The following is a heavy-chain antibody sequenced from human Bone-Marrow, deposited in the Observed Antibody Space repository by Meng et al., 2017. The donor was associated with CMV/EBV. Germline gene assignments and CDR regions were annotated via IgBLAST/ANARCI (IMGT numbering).Heavy chain of an antibody. Sequence: SETLSLTCTVSGYSISSGYYWGWIRQPPGKGLEWIGTIYHSGSTYYNPSLKNRVTMSVDTSKNQFSLKLSSVTAADTAVYYCARPARYSSGWYYFDYWGQGTLVTVSS. J-gene: IGHJ4*02. CDR2: IYHSGST. CDR3: ARPARYSSGWYYFDY. CDR1: GYSISSGYY. D-gene: IGHD6-19*01. V-gene: IGHV4-38-2*02.